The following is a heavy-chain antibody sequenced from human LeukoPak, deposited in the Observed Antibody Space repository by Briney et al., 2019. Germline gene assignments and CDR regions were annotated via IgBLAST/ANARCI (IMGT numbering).Heavy chain of an antibody. Sequence: SETLSLTCTVSGYSISSSYYWGWIRQPPGKGLEWIGSIYYSGSTYYNPSLKSRVTISVDTSKNQFSLKLSSVTAADTAVYYCARPNYYYYYMDVWGKGTTVTISS. J-gene: IGHJ6*03. CDR2: IYYSGST. V-gene: IGHV4-39*01. CDR1: GYSISSSYY. CDR3: ARPNYYYYYMDV.